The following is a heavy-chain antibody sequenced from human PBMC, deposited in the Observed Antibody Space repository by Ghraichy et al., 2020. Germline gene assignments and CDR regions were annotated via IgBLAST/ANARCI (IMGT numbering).Heavy chain of an antibody. Sequence: SETLSLTCSVSGGSMSSDYWSWIRQPPGKGLEWIGFISYSGNTKYNPSLKSRVTISVDTSTKQLSLQLNSVTAADTDVYYCARHNSRNYLVDYWGQGALVTVSS. CDR2: ISYSGNT. CDR1: GGSMSSDY. J-gene: IGHJ4*02. CDR3: ARHNSRNYLVDY. D-gene: IGHD2/OR15-2a*01. V-gene: IGHV4-59*08.